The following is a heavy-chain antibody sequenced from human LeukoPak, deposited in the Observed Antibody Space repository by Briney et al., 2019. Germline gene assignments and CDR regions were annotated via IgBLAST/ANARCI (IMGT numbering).Heavy chain of an antibody. CDR1: GYSIINGYF. D-gene: IGHD6-6*01. CDR2: IYHSGST. J-gene: IGHJ4*02. Sequence: PSETLSLTCAVSGYSIINGYFWGWIRQPPGKGLEWIGSIYHSGSTYHNPSLKSRVTISVDTSKNQFSLKVNSVTAADTAVYYCARLRDHSPSSPFDYWGQGTLSPSPQ. CDR3: ARLRDHSPSSPFDY. V-gene: IGHV4-38-2*01.